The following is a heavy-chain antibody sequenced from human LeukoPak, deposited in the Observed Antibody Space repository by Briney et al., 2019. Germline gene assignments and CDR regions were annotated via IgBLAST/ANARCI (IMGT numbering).Heavy chain of an antibody. Sequence: TGGSLRLSCAASGFTFSRYWMSWVRQAPGKGLEWVANIRQDGSERYYVDSVKGRFTISRDNSMNSLYLQMNSLRAEDAAVYYCSREEWFFDHWGQGTVVTVSS. CDR3: SREEWFFDH. D-gene: IGHD3-3*01. V-gene: IGHV3-7*01. J-gene: IGHJ4*02. CDR2: IRQDGSER. CDR1: GFTFSRYW.